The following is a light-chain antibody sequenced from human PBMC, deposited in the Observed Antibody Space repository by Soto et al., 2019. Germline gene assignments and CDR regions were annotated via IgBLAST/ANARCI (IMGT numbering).Light chain of an antibody. J-gene: IGLJ1*01. CDR2: DTA. V-gene: IGLV7-46*01. CDR3: LLSYRGDYV. Sequence: QAVVTQEPSLTVSPGGKVILTCGSTTGPVTTGHYPYWFQQKPGQAPRPLVYDTANIFSWIPVRFSGSLVGGKAALTLSGAQPEDEAEYYRLLSYRGDYVFGPGTKVTVL. CDR1: TGPVTTGHY.